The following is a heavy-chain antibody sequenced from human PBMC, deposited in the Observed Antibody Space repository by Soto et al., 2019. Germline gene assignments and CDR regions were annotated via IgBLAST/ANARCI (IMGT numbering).Heavy chain of an antibody. J-gene: IGHJ4*02. CDR1: GFTFSSYA. CDR3: AKARIVVVVAAIDY. D-gene: IGHD2-15*01. V-gene: IGHV3-23*01. CDR2: ISGSGGST. Sequence: GGSLRLSCAASGFTFSSYAMSWVRQAPGKGLEWVSAISGSGGSTYYADSVKGRFTISRDNSKNTLYLQMNSLRAEDTAVYYCAKARIVVVVAAIDYGGQGTLVTVSS.